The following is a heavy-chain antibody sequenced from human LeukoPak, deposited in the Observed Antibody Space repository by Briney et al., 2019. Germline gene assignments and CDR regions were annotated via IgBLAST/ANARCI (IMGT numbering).Heavy chain of an antibody. J-gene: IGHJ4*02. D-gene: IGHD4-17*01. CDR3: AIESPEDSNDYGDYEETPASFGPFDY. V-gene: IGHV1-8*01. CDR2: MNPNSGNT. Sequence: ASVKVSCKASGYTFTSYDINWVRQATGQGLEWMGWMNPNSGNTGYAQKFQGRVTMTRDTSTSTVYMVLSSLRSEDTAVYYCAIESPEDSNDYGDYEETPASFGPFDYWGQGTLVTVSS. CDR1: GYTFTSYD.